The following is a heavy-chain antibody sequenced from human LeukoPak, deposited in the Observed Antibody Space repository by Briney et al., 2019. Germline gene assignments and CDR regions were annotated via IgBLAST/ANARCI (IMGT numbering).Heavy chain of an antibody. Sequence: PSETLSLTCAVYGGSFSGYYWSWIRQPPGKGLEWIGEINHSGSTNYNPSLKSRVTISVDTSKNQFSLKLSSVTAADTAVYYCARAGYYGSGSSTYDAFDIWGQGTMVTVSS. CDR1: GGSFSGYY. CDR3: ARAGYYGSGSSTYDAFDI. D-gene: IGHD3-10*01. V-gene: IGHV4-34*01. CDR2: INHSGST. J-gene: IGHJ3*02.